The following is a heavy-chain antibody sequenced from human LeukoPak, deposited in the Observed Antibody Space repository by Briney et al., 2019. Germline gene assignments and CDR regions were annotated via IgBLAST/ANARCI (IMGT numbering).Heavy chain of an antibody. CDR3: AKDGLRFLEWPYYFDY. CDR2: ISGSGGST. V-gene: IGHV3-23*01. D-gene: IGHD3-3*01. CDR1: GFTFSDYY. Sequence: PGGSLRLSCAASGFTFSDYYMSWIRQAPGKGLEWVSAISGSGGSTYYADSVKGRFTISRDNSKNTLYLQMNSLRAEDTAVYYCAKDGLRFLEWPYYFDYWGQGTLVTVSS. J-gene: IGHJ4*02.